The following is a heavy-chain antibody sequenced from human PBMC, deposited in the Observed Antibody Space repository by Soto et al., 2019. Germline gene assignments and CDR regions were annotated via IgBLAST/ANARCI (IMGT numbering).Heavy chain of an antibody. CDR3: ATVLRTGNDGMDV. CDR2: IIPIFGTT. J-gene: IGHJ6*02. D-gene: IGHD1-1*01. Sequence: QEQLVQAGAEVKKPGSSVRISCRASGGTFSNDAVSWVRQAPGHGLQWMGGIIPIFGTTHYAQKFQGRVTITADESTATAYMELRSVTSEDTAVYYCATVLRTGNDGMDVWCQGTAVTVSS. CDR1: GGTFSNDA. V-gene: IGHV1-69*01.